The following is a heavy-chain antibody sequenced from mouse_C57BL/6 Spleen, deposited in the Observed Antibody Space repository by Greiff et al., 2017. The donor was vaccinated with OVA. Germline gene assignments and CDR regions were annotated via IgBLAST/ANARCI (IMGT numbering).Heavy chain of an antibody. V-gene: IGHV1-53*01. CDR2: INPSNGGT. CDR1: GYTFTSYW. D-gene: IGHD1-1*01. J-gene: IGHJ1*03. CDR3: ARGGHYYGSPYWYFDV. Sequence: QVQLQQPGTELVKPGASVKLSCKASGYTFTSYWMHWVKQRPGQGLEWIGNINPSNGGTNYTEKFKSKATLTVDNSSSTAYMQLSSLTSEDSAVYYWARGGHYYGSPYWYFDVWGTGTTVTVSS.